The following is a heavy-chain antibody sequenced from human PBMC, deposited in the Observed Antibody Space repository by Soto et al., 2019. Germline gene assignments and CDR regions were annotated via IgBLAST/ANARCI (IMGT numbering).Heavy chain of an antibody. J-gene: IGHJ6*02. Sequence: ASVKVSCKASGYTFTSYAMHWVRQAPGQRLEWMGWMNPNSGNTGYAQKFQGRVTMTRNTSISTAYMELSSLRSEDTAVYYCAREGDCSGGSCYSVGSYYYYGMDGWGQGTTVTVSS. D-gene: IGHD2-15*01. V-gene: IGHV1-8*02. CDR1: GYTFTSYA. CDR3: AREGDCSGGSCYSVGSYYYYGMDG. CDR2: MNPNSGNT.